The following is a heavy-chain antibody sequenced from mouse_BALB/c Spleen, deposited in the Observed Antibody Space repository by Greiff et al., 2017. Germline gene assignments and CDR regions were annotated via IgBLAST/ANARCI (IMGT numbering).Heavy chain of an antibody. CDR2: ISSGGSYT. CDR1: GFTFSSYG. CDR3: AQTARATFDY. D-gene: IGHD3-2*01. Sequence: EVQLVESGGDLVKPGGSLKLSCAASGFTFSSYGMSWVRQTPDKRLEWVATISSGGSYTYYPDSVKGRFTISRDNAKNTLYLQMSSLKSEDTAMYYCAQTARATFDYWGQGTTLTVSS. V-gene: IGHV5-6*01. J-gene: IGHJ2*01.